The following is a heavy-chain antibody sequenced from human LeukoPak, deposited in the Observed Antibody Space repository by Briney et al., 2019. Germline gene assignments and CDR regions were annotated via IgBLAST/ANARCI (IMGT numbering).Heavy chain of an antibody. CDR1: GFTFSSYA. D-gene: IGHD3/OR15-3a*01. Sequence: GGSLRLSCAASGFTFSSYAMSWVRQAPGKGLEWVSAISGSGGSTYYADSVKGRITISRDESENTLYLQMNSLRVEDTAVYFCARDRAANQDWVEFDPWGQGTPVIVSS. V-gene: IGHV3-23*01. CDR3: ARDRAANQDWVEFDP. J-gene: IGHJ5*02. CDR2: ISGSGGST.